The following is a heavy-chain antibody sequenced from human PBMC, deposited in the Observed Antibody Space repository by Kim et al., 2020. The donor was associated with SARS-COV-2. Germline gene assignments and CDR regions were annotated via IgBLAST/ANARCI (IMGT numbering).Heavy chain of an antibody. J-gene: IGHJ5*02. D-gene: IGHD1-26*01. Sequence: AQKFQGRVTMTEDTSTNTAYMELTSLRSEDTAVYYCATGVGMGVPSWFDTWGQGTLVTVSS. V-gene: IGHV1-24*01. CDR3: ATGVGMGVPSWFDT.